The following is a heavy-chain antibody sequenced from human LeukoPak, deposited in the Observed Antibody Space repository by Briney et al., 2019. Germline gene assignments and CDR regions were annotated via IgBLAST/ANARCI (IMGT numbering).Heavy chain of an antibody. CDR1: GYTITSYD. D-gene: IGHD5-12*01. J-gene: IGHJ6*03. CDR2: MNPNSGNT. Sequence: ASVKVSCKASGYTITSYDINWVRQATGQGLEWMGWMNPNSGNTGYAQKFQGRVTMTRNTSISTAYMELSSLRSEDTAVYYCARDRVATTGTTNYYYMDVWGKGTTVTVSS. V-gene: IGHV1-8*01. CDR3: ARDRVATTGTTNYYYMDV.